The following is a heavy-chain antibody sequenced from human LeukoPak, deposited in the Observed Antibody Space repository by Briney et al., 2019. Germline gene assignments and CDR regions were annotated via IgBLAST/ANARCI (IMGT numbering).Heavy chain of an antibody. Sequence: SETLSLTCTVSGGSISSSSYYWGWIRQPPGKGLEWIGSIYYSGSTYYNPSLKSRVTISVDTSKNQFSLKLSSVTAADTAVYYCARDSRRLAAANDYWGQGTLVTVSS. V-gene: IGHV4-39*07. CDR1: GGSISSSSYY. CDR3: ARDSRRLAAANDY. D-gene: IGHD6-13*01. J-gene: IGHJ4*02. CDR2: IYYSGST.